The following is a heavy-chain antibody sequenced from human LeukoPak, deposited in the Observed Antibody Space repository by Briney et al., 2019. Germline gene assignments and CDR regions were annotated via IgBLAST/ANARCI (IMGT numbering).Heavy chain of an antibody. D-gene: IGHD6-13*01. Sequence: SETLSLTCAVYGGSFSGYYWSWIRQPPGKGLEWIGYIYYSGSTYYNPSLKSRVTISVDTSKNQFSLKLSSVTAADTAVYYCARDHRPGIKNYYYYGMDVWGQGTTVTVSS. CDR2: IYYSGST. CDR3: ARDHRPGIKNYYYYGMDV. J-gene: IGHJ6*02. V-gene: IGHV4-34*09. CDR1: GGSFSGYY.